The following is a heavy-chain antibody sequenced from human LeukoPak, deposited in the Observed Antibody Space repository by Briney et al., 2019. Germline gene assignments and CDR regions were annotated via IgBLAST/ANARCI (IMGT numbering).Heavy chain of an antibody. V-gene: IGHV3-30*04. CDR3: ARGVTYYYGSGSYYRLFDY. CDR2: ISYDGSNK. D-gene: IGHD3-10*01. CDR1: GFTFSSYA. J-gene: IGHJ4*02. Sequence: SGRSLRLSCAASGFTFSSYAMHWVRQAPGKGLERVAVISYDGSNKYYADSVKGRFTISRDNSKNTLYLQMNSLRAEDTAVYYCARGVTYYYGSGSYYRLFDYWGQGTLVTVS.